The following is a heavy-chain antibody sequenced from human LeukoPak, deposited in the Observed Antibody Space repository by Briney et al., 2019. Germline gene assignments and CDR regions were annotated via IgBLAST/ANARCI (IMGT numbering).Heavy chain of an antibody. V-gene: IGHV1-2*02. CDR2: INPNSGGT. Sequence: ASVKVSCKASGYTFTGYYMHWVRQAPGQGLEWMGWINPNSGGTNYAQKFQGRVTMTRDTSISTAYMELSRLRSDDTAVYYCARMLYDYGDYGAFDIWGQGTMVTVSS. CDR3: ARMLYDYGDYGAFDI. CDR1: GYTFTGYY. D-gene: IGHD4-17*01. J-gene: IGHJ3*02.